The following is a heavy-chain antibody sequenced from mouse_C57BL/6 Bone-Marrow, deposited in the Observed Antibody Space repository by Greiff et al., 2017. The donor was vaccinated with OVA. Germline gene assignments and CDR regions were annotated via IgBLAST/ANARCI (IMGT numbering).Heavy chain of an antibody. CDR2: IHPNSGST. CDR3: SREGPYYYGSSWFAY. D-gene: IGHD1-1*01. J-gene: IGHJ3*01. CDR1: GYTFTSYW. Sequence: QVQLQQPGAELVKPGASVKLSCKASGYTFTSYWMHWVKQRPGQGLEWIGMIHPNSGSTNYNEKFKSKATLTVDKSSSTAYMQLSSLTSEDSAVYYCSREGPYYYGSSWFAYWGQGTLVTVSA. V-gene: IGHV1-64*01.